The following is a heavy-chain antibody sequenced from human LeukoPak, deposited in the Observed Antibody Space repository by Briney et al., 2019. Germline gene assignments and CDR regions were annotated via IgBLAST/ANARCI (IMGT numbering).Heavy chain of an antibody. J-gene: IGHJ6*03. Sequence: ASVKVSCKASGYTFTNYYIHWVRQAPGQGLEWMGWINPNSGDTNYAQKFQGRVTMTRDTSISTAYMELSRLRSDDTAVYYCARMVPDYYYYYYMDVWGKGTTVTVSS. V-gene: IGHV1-2*02. CDR2: INPNSGDT. CDR3: ARMVPDYYYYYYMDV. CDR1: GYTFTNYY. D-gene: IGHD6-13*01.